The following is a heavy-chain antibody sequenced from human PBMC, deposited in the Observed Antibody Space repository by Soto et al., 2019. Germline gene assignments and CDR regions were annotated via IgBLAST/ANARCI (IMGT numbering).Heavy chain of an antibody. D-gene: IGHD2-15*01. CDR2: ISWNSGTI. CDR1: GFTFDDYA. J-gene: IGHJ4*02. Sequence: EVQLVESGGGLVQPGRSLRLSCAASGFTFDDYAIHWVRQAPGKGLEWISGISWNSGTIAYADSVKGRFTISRDNAKNYLYLQMNGLRPEDTALYYCAKILMVAAAFGYFDYWGKGTLVTVSS. V-gene: IGHV3-9*01. CDR3: AKILMVAAAFGYFDY.